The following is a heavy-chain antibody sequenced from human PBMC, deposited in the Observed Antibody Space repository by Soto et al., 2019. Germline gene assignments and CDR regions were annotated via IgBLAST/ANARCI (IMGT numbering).Heavy chain of an antibody. J-gene: IGHJ4*02. V-gene: IGHV3-30*18. CDR2: VSHDGSNT. CDR3: AKGGRQWLVTSDFNY. CDR1: GFTFSDYA. Sequence: VQLVESGGGVVQPGRSLRLSCAASGFTFSDYAMHWVRQAPGKGLERVAVVSHDGSNTHYADSVKGRFTISRDSSKNKGSLERTSLRAEDTAVYYCAKGGRQWLVTSDFNYWGQGALVTVSS. D-gene: IGHD6-19*01.